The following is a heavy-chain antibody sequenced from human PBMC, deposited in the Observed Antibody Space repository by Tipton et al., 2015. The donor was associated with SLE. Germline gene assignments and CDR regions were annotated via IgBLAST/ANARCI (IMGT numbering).Heavy chain of an antibody. Sequence: QSGAEVKKPGSSVKVSCKASGGTFSSYTISWVRQAPGQGLEWMGRIIPILGIANYAQKFQGRVTITADKSTSTAYMELSSLRSEDTAVYYCARRAAAAGYYFDYWGQGTLVTVSS. J-gene: IGHJ4*02. D-gene: IGHD6-13*01. CDR3: ARRAAAAGYYFDY. CDR1: GGTFSSYT. CDR2: IIPILGIA. V-gene: IGHV1-69*02.